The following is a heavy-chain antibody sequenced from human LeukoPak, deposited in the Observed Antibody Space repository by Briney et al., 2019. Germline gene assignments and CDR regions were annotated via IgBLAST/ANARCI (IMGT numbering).Heavy chain of an antibody. CDR1: GGSFSGYY. J-gene: IGHJ3*02. D-gene: IGHD2-8*01. CDR3: ARAPNGFGAFDI. Sequence: SETLSLTCAVYGGSFSGYYWSWLRQPAGKGLEWIGRIYTGGSTNYNPSLKSRVTMSVDTSKNQFSLKMSSVTAADTAVYYCARAPNGFGAFDIWGPGTMVTVSS. CDR2: IYTGGST. V-gene: IGHV4-59*10.